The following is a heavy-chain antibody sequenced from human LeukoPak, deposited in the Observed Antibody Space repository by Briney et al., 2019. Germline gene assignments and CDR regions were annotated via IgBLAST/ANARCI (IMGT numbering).Heavy chain of an antibody. J-gene: IGHJ6*02. D-gene: IGHD3-10*01. CDR3: ARIYGSGTSYGMDV. V-gene: IGHV2-70*11. Sequence: SGPALVKPTQTLTLTCTFSGFSLSTSGMCVSWIRQPPGKALEWLARIDWDDDKYYSTSLKTRLTISKDTSKNQVVFTMTNMDPVDTATYYCARIYGSGTSYGMDVWGQGTTVTVSS. CDR2: IDWDDDK. CDR1: GFSLSTSGMC.